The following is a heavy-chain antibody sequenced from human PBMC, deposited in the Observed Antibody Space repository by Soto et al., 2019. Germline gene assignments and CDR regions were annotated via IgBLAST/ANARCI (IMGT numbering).Heavy chain of an antibody. V-gene: IGHV4-39*01. J-gene: IGHJ5*02. CDR1: GGSISSSSYY. CDR2: IYYSGST. CDR3: ARQVRIYGSGSYYNGPGWFDP. D-gene: IGHD3-10*01. Sequence: QLQLQESGPGLVKPSETLSLTCTVSGGSISSSSYYWGWIRQTPGKGLEWIGSIYYSGSTYYNPSLKSRVTISVDTSKNQFSLKLSSVTAADTAVYYCARQVRIYGSGSYYNGPGWFDPWGQGTLVTVSS.